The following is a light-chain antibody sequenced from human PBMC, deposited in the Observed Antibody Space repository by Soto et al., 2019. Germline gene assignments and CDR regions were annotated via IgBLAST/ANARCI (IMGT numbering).Light chain of an antibody. CDR3: CSYAGSYTVV. CDR1: SSDVGGYNY. Sequence: QSVLTQPRSVSGSPGQSVTISCTGTSSDVGGYNYVSWYQQHPGKAPKLMIYDVNKRPSGVPDRFSGSKSGNTASLTISGLQAEHEADYYCCSYAGSYTVVFGGGTKLTVL. V-gene: IGLV2-11*01. CDR2: DVN. J-gene: IGLJ2*01.